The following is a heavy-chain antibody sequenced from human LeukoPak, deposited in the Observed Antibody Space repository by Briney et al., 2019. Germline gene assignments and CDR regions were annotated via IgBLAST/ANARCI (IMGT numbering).Heavy chain of an antibody. CDR2: FYYSGST. V-gene: IGHV4-34*01. D-gene: IGHD4-23*01. J-gene: IGHJ4*02. CDR3: ARQAGRWVPFDC. Sequence: SETLSLTCAVYGGSFSGYYWSWIRQPPGKGLEWIGTFYYSGSTYYSPSLNSRVTISVDTSKNQFSLKLSSVTAADTAVYYCARQAGRWVPFDCWGQGTLVTVSS. CDR1: GGSFSGYY.